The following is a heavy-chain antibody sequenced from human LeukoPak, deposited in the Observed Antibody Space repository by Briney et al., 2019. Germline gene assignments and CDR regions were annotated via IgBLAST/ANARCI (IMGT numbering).Heavy chain of an antibody. V-gene: IGHV3-66*01. CDR1: GFTVSSNY. D-gene: IGHD3-10*01. CDR3: ASLMVRGDFDY. J-gene: IGHJ4*02. CDR2: IYSGGST. Sequence: GSLRLSCAASGFTVSSNYMSWVRQAPGKGLEWVSVIYSGGSTYYADSVKGRFTISRDNSKNTLYLQMTSLRAEDTAVYYCASLMVRGDFDYWGQGTLVTVSS.